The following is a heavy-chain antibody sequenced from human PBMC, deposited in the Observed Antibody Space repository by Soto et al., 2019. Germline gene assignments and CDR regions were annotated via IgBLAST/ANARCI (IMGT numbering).Heavy chain of an antibody. Sequence: ASVKVSCKASGYTMHWVRQAPGQRLEWMGWMNPNSANTGYAQKFQGRVTMTRNTSISTAYMELSSLRSEDTAVYYCARERSGSSDFWGQGTLVTVSS. D-gene: IGHD3-3*01. CDR3: ARERSGSSDF. CDR2: MNPNSANT. V-gene: IGHV1-8*01. J-gene: IGHJ4*02. CDR1: GYT.